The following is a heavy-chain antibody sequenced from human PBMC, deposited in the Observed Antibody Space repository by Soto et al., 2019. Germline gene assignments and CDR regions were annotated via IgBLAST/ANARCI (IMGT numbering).Heavy chain of an antibody. D-gene: IGHD3-22*01. CDR3: ARDEGGSGYQLDS. CDR2: IIPMFGTA. J-gene: IGHJ5*01. CDR1: GGTFSTYA. Sequence: QVQLVQSGAEVKKPGSSVKVSCKASGGTFSTYATSWVRQAPGQGLEWMGMIIPMFGTANYAQKFQGRVTITADKSTSTAYLELSGLRSEDTAVYYCARDEGGSGYQLDSWGQGTLVTVSS. V-gene: IGHV1-69*06.